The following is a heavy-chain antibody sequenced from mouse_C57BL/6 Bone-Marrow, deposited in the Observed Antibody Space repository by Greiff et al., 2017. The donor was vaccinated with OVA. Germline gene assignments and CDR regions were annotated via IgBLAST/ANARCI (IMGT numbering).Heavy chain of an antibody. Sequence: QVQLQQPGAELVRPGSSVKLSCKASGYTFTSYWMHWVKQRPIQGLAWIGNIDPSDSESPSNHKFNDKSTFTVAKSSSTAYMQLSSLTSEDSAVYYCARDDCDDWFAYWGQGTLVTVSA. J-gene: IGHJ3*01. CDR3: ARDDCDDWFAY. CDR1: GYTFTSYW. D-gene: IGHD2-4*01. V-gene: IGHV1-52*01. CDR2: IDPSDSES.